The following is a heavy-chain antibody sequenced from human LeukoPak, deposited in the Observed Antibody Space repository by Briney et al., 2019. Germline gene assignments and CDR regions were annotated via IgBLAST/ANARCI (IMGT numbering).Heavy chain of an antibody. CDR3: AKDDPNDYMPWIY. V-gene: IGHV3-30*02. J-gene: IGHJ4*02. Sequence: RGSLRLSCAASGFIFSNFGLHWVRQAPGKGLEWVAFIQYDTSNKYYADSVKGRFTISRDNSKNTLYLQMNSLRADDTAVYYCAKDDPNDYMPWIYWGQGTLVTVSS. CDR1: GFIFSNFG. D-gene: IGHD4-11*01. CDR2: IQYDTSNK.